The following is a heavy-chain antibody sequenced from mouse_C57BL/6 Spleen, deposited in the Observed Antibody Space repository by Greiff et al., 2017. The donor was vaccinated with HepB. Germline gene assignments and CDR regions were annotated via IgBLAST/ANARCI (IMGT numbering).Heavy chain of an antibody. CDR3: VRPIYDGTGAWFAY. J-gene: IGHJ3*01. CDR1: GFTFNTYA. D-gene: IGHD2-3*01. CDR2: IRSKSSNYAT. Sequence: EVQLVETGGGLVQPKGSLKLSCAASGFTFNTYAMHWVRQAPGKGLEWVARIRSKSSNYATYYADSVKDRFTISRDDSQSMLYLQMNNLKTEDTAMYYCVRPIYDGTGAWFAYWGQGTLVTVSA. V-gene: IGHV10-3*01.